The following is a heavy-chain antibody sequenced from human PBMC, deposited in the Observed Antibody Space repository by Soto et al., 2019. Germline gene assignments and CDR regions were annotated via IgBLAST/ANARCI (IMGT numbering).Heavy chain of an antibody. CDR2: IKQDGSER. J-gene: IGHJ6*02. V-gene: IGHV3-7*03. CDR3: AREGVYGLGV. D-gene: IGHD3-16*01. CDR1: GFTFSSYW. Sequence: EVQLVESGGGLVQPGGSLRLSCAASGFTFSSYWMSWVRQAPGKGLEWVANIKQDGSERYYVASVMGRFTISRDNAKNSLYLQMNSLRVEDTAVYYCAREGVYGLGVWGQGTTVTVSS.